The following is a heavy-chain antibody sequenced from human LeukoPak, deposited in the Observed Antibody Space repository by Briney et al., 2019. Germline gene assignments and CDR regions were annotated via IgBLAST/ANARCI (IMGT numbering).Heavy chain of an antibody. CDR1: GFTFSSYS. CDR2: ISSSSSTI. D-gene: IGHD6-19*01. CDR3: ARDLGASGWVNWSDP. J-gene: IGHJ5*02. V-gene: IGHV3-48*04. Sequence: GRSLRLSCAASGFTFSSYSMNWVRQAPGKGLEWVSYISSSSSTIYYADSVKGRFTISRDNAKNSLYLQMNSLRAEDTAVYYCARDLGASGWVNWSDPWGQGTLVTVSS.